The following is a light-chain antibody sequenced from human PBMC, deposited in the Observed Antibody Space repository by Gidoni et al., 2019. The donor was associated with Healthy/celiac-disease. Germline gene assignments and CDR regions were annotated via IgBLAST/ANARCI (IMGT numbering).Light chain of an antibody. J-gene: IGKJ1*01. CDR3: QPYNNWSWT. V-gene: IGKV3-15*01. CDR1: QSVSSN. CDR2: GAS. Sequence: EIVMTQSPATLSVSPGERATLSCRASQSVSSNLAWYQQKPGQAPRLLIYGASTRATGIPARFSGSWSGTEFTLTISSLQSEDFAVYYCQPYNNWSWTFGQGTKVEIK.